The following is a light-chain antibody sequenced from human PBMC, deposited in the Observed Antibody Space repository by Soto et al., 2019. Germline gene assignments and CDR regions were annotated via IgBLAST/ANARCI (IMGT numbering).Light chain of an antibody. Sequence: DIQMTQSPSTLSASVGDRVTITCRASQSISSWLAWYQQKPGKAPKLLIYKASSLESGVPSRFSGSGSGTEFTLTISSLQPDDFATYYCQQYHSYPYTFGQRTKLEIK. CDR3: QQYHSYPYT. CDR2: KAS. J-gene: IGKJ2*01. V-gene: IGKV1-5*03. CDR1: QSISSW.